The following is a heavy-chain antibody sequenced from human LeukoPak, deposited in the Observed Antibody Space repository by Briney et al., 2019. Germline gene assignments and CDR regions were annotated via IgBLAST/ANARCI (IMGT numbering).Heavy chain of an antibody. CDR2: INPNSGGT. D-gene: IGHD1-1*01. CDR1: GYTFTGYY. CDR3: ANDSGDWNDGGY. V-gene: IGHV1-2*06. J-gene: IGHJ4*02. Sequence: ASVKVSCKASGYTFTGYYMHWVRQAPGQGLEWMGRINPNSGGTNYAQKFQGRATMTRDTSISTAYMELSRLRSDDTAVYYCANDSGDWNDGGYWGQGTLVTVSS.